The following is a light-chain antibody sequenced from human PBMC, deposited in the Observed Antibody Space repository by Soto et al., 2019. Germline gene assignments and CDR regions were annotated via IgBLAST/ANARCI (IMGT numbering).Light chain of an antibody. Sequence: SYELTQPPSVSVSPGQTARITCSGDALTDQYAYWYQQKPGQAPVVVMFKDSERPSGIPERFSGANSGTTVTLTISGVQAEDEADYFCQSADNSGVLFGGGTQLTVL. CDR3: QSADNSGVL. V-gene: IGLV3-25*03. J-gene: IGLJ7*01. CDR1: ALTDQY. CDR2: KDS.